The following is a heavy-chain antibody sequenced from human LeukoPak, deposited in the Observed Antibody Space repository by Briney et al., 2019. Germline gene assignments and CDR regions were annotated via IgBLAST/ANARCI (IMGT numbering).Heavy chain of an antibody. Sequence: PGGSLRLSCAASGFTFSSYGMHWVRQAPGKGLEWVAVISYDGNTKYYTDSVKGRFTISRDNSTNTLYLQMDSLGADDTAVYYCAKSWARSSSWPYFDCWGQGTLVAVSS. CDR3: AKSWARSSSWPYFDC. J-gene: IGHJ4*02. CDR2: ISYDGNTK. V-gene: IGHV3-30*18. D-gene: IGHD6-13*01. CDR1: GFTFSSYG.